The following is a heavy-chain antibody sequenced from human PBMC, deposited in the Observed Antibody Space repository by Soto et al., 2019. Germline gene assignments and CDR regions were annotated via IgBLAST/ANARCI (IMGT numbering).Heavy chain of an antibody. V-gene: IGHV4-39*01. J-gene: IGHJ4*02. Sequence: SETLSLTCTVSGGSISSSSYYWGWIRQPPGKGLEWIGSIYYSGSTYYNPSLKSRVTISVDTSKNQFSLKLSSVTAADTAVYYCASPYYYDSSGYYDYWGQGTLVTVSS. CDR3: ASPYYYDSSGYYDY. D-gene: IGHD3-22*01. CDR2: IYYSGST. CDR1: GGSISSSSYY.